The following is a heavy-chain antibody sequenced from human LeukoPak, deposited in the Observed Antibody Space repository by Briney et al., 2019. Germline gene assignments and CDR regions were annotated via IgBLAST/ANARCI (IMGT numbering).Heavy chain of an antibody. D-gene: IGHD3-22*01. CDR1: GFTFSSYE. V-gene: IGHV3-48*03. CDR3: AKDLYYYDSSGYYYAVDY. J-gene: IGHJ4*02. Sequence: GGSLRLSCAASGFTFSSYEMNWVRQAPGKGLEWVSYISSSGSTIYYADSVKGRFTISRDNAKNSLYLQMNSLRAEDTAVYYCAKDLYYYDSSGYYYAVDYWGQGTLVTVSS. CDR2: ISSSGSTI.